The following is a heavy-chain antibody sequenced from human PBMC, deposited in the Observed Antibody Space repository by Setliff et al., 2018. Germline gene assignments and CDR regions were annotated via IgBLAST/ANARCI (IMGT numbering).Heavy chain of an antibody. CDR3: ATSVSWIQLVLYPQGHPEPFDY. Sequence: GASVKVSCKVSGYTLTELSMHWVRQAPGKGLEWMGGFDPEDGETIYAQKFQGRVTMTEDTSTDTAYMELSSLRSEDTAVYYCATSVSWIQLVLYPQGHPEPFDYWGQGTQVTVSS. D-gene: IGHD5-18*01. J-gene: IGHJ4*02. CDR1: GYTLTELS. V-gene: IGHV1-24*01. CDR2: FDPEDGET.